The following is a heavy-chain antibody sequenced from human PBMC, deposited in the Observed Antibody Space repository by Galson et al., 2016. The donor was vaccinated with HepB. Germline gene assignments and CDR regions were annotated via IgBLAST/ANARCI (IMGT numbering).Heavy chain of an antibody. Sequence: SLRLSCAASGFTLSSYAMSWVRQAPGEGLEWVSGITGSGGNTYYADSVKGRFTISRDDSKNTLYLQMNSLRAEDTAVYYCAKRPDWNYAAYYFDYWGQGTLVTVSS. V-gene: IGHV3-23*01. CDR1: GFTLSSYA. D-gene: IGHD1-7*01. J-gene: IGHJ4*02. CDR3: AKRPDWNYAAYYFDY. CDR2: ITGSGGNT.